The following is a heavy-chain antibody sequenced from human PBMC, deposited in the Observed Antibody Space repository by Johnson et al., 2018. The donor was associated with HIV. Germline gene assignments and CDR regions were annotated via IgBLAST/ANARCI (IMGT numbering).Heavy chain of an antibody. CDR2: INSDGSST. J-gene: IGHJ3*02. V-gene: IGHV3-74*01. CDR1: AFTFSSND. D-gene: IGHD6-13*01. Sequence: MQLVESGGGLVQPGGSLRLSCGASAFTFSSNDMKWVRQAPGKGLVWVSRINSDGSSTSYADSVKGRFTISRDNAKNTLYLQMDSLRPGDSAVYYCARDGVYSSPHDAFDIWGQGTMVTVSP. CDR3: ARDGVYSSPHDAFDI.